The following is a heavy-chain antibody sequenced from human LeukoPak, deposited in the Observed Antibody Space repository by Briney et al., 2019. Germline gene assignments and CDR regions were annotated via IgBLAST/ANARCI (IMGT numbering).Heavy chain of an antibody. CDR3: ARKYSSGWYGYYFDY. V-gene: IGHV3-30*12. J-gene: IGHJ4*02. Sequence: GGSLRLSCVASGFTYSHNGMHWVRQAPGKGLEWVAFIQYDGNTIFYADSVKGRFTISRDNAKNSLYLQMNSLRAEDTAVYYCARKYSSGWYGYYFDYWGQGTLVTVSS. D-gene: IGHD6-19*01. CDR1: GFTYSHNG. CDR2: IQYDGNTI.